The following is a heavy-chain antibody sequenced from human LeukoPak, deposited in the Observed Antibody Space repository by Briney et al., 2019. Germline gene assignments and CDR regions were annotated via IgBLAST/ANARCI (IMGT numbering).Heavy chain of an antibody. CDR2: IKQHGSEI. CDR1: GFTFSSYW. CDR3: ARNNWMAFDY. V-gene: IGHV3-7*04. J-gene: IGHJ4*02. Sequence: GGSLRLSCAASGFTFSSYWMSWVRQVPGKGLEWVAGIKQHGSEIYSVDSVKGRFTISRDNAKKSLYLQMNSLRAEDTAVYYCARNNWMAFDYWGQGTLVTVSS. D-gene: IGHD1-20*01.